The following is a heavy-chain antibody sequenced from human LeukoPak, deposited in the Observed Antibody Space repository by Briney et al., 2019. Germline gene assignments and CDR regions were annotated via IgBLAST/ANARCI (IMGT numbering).Heavy chain of an antibody. Sequence: ASVNVSCKASGYTFTSYGISWVRQAPGQGLEWMGWISVYKGNTNYAQKLQGRVTMTTDTSTTTAYMELRSLRSDDTAVYYCARGFFSRNYGSGSPSRNAYFDDYYYGMDVWGQGTTVTVSS. V-gene: IGHV1-18*01. CDR2: ISVYKGNT. CDR3: ARGFFSRNYGSGSPSRNAYFDDYYYGMDV. D-gene: IGHD3-10*01. J-gene: IGHJ6*02. CDR1: GYTFTSYG.